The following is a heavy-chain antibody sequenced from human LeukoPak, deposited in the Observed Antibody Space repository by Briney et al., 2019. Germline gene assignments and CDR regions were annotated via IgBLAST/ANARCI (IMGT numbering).Heavy chain of an antibody. J-gene: IGHJ4*02. CDR1: GFTFSSYS. Sequence: GGSLRLSGAASGFTFSSYSMNWVRQAPGKGLEWVSAISSSSSYIYYADSVKGRFTISRDNAKNSLYLQMNSLRAEDTAVYYCAAQSYCSGGSCYYPFDYWGQGTLVTVSS. D-gene: IGHD2-15*01. V-gene: IGHV3-21*01. CDR2: ISSSSSYI. CDR3: AAQSYCSGGSCYYPFDY.